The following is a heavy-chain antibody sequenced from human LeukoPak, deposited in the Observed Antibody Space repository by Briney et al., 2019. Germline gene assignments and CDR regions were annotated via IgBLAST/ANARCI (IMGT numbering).Heavy chain of an antibody. CDR1: GYTFTSYY. J-gene: IGHJ5*02. CDR2: INPSGGST. Sequence: ASVKVSCKASGYTFTSYYMHWVRQAPGQGLEWMGIINPSGGSTSYAQKFQGRVTMTRDTSISTAYMELSRLRSDDTAVYYCARGYCSSTSCSNWFDPWGQGTLVTVSS. V-gene: IGHV1-46*01. CDR3: ARGYCSSTSCSNWFDP. D-gene: IGHD2-2*01.